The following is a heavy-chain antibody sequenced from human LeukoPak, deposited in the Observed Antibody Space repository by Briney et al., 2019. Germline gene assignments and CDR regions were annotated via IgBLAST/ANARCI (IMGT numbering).Heavy chain of an antibody. CDR1: GGSFSGYY. V-gene: IGHV4-34*01. J-gene: IGHJ6*03. Sequence: SSETLSLTCAVYGGSFSGYYWSWIRQPPGKGLEWIGEINHSENTNYNPSLKSRVTISEDTSKKQFSLKLSSVTAADTAVYYCARGIGGYSGYGYYHYYYMDVWGKGTTVTVSS. D-gene: IGHD5-12*01. CDR3: ARGIGGYSGYGYYHYYYMDV. CDR2: INHSENT.